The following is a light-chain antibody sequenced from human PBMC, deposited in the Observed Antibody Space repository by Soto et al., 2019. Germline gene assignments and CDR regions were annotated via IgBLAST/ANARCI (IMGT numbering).Light chain of an antibody. V-gene: IGKV1-5*03. Sequence: DIQMTQSPSTLSASVGDRVTITCRASQSISSWLAWYQQKPGKAPKLLIYGASSLESGVPSRFSGSGSGTEFTLTINRLQPDDFATYYCQQYNSYPRTFGRGTKGEIK. J-gene: IGKJ1*01. CDR1: QSISSW. CDR3: QQYNSYPRT. CDR2: GAS.